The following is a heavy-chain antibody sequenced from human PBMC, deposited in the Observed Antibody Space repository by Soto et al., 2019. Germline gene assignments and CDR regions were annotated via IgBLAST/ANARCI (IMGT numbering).Heavy chain of an antibody. CDR3: ASRPGVAKSRYDY. Sequence: SVKVSCKASGGTFSSYAISWVRQAPGQGLEWMGGIIPIFGTTNYAQKFQDRVTITADESTSTAYMELSSLRSEDTAVYYCASRPGVAKSRYDYWGQGTLVTVSS. D-gene: IGHD3-3*01. J-gene: IGHJ4*02. CDR1: GGTFSSYA. CDR2: IIPIFGTT. V-gene: IGHV1-69*13.